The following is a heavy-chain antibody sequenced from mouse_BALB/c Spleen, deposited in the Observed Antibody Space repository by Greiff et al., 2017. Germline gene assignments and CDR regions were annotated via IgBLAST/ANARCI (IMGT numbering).Heavy chain of an antibody. J-gene: IGHJ2*01. V-gene: IGHV5-9-4*01. D-gene: IGHD1-1*01. Sequence: EVQLVESGGGLVKPGGSLKLSCAASGFTFSSYAMSWVRQSPEKRLEWVAEISSGGSYTYYPDTVTGRFTISRDNAKNTLYLEMSSLRSEDTAMYYCARGYYSSRGYFDYWGQGTTLTVSA. CDR3: ARGYYSSRGYFDY. CDR2: ISSGGSYT. CDR1: GFTFSSYA.